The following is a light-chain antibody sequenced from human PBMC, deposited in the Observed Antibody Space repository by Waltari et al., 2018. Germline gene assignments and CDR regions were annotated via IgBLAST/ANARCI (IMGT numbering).Light chain of an antibody. J-gene: IGKJ5*01. CDR1: QSIGNY. Sequence: VVTQAPGTDPLSPVERATLSCRVSQSIGNYLVWYQQKPGQAPRLLIYDTSSRATGIPDRFSGSGSGTDFSLTISRLEPEDFAVYYCQQYNNRPMTFGQGTRLEIK. CDR2: DTS. V-gene: IGKV3-11*01. CDR3: QQYNNRPMT.